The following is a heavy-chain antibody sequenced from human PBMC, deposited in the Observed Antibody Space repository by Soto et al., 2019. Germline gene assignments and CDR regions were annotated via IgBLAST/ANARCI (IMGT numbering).Heavy chain of an antibody. CDR3: ARGSEQLLWFGESETTFDY. V-gene: IGHV3-33*01. Sequence: GGSLRLSCAASGFTFSSYGMHWVRQAPGKGLEWVAVIRYDGSNKYYADSVKGRFTISRDNSKNTLYLQMNSLRAEDTAVYYCARGSEQLLWFGESETTFDYWGQGTLVTVSS. J-gene: IGHJ4*02. D-gene: IGHD3-10*01. CDR2: IRYDGSNK. CDR1: GFTFSSYG.